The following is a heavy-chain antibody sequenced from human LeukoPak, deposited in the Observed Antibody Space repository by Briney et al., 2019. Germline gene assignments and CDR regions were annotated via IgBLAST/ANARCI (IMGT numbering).Heavy chain of an antibody. V-gene: IGHV4-38-2*02. CDR1: GYFISSGYY. CDR3: ARVLSGRGSLYDYYYYMDV. D-gene: IGHD3-10*01. J-gene: IGHJ6*03. Sequence: SETLSLTCTVPGYFISSGYYWGWIRQPPGKGLEWIGNIYHSGSTYYNPSLKSRVTISVDTSKNQFSLKLSSVTAAVTAVYYCARVLSGRGSLYDYYYYMDVWGKGTTVTISS. CDR2: IYHSGST.